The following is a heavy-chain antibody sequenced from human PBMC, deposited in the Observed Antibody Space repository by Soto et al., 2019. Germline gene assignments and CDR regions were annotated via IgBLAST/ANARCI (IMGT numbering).Heavy chain of an antibody. CDR3: ARRNTVTERNWFDP. CDR2: IYYSGST. V-gene: IGHV4-39*01. D-gene: IGHD4-4*01. Sequence: SETLSLTCTVSGGSISSSSYYWGWIRQPPGKGLEWIGSIYYSGSTYYNPSLKSRVTISVDTSKNQFSLKLSSVTAADTAVYYCARRNTVTERNWFDPWGQGTLVTVSS. CDR1: GGSISSSSYY. J-gene: IGHJ5*02.